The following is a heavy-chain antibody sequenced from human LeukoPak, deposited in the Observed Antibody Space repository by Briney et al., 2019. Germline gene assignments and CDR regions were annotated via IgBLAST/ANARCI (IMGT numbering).Heavy chain of an antibody. Sequence: GGSLRLSCAASGFTFSDYWMHWVRQAPGKGLVGVSRINSDGRITSYADSVKGRFTISRYNAKNTLYLQMNSLRAEDTAVYYCARDFYDTSGYYYDYWGQGTLVTVSS. J-gene: IGHJ4*02. V-gene: IGHV3-74*01. CDR2: INSDGRIT. CDR1: GFTFSDYW. CDR3: ARDFYDTSGYYYDY. D-gene: IGHD3-22*01.